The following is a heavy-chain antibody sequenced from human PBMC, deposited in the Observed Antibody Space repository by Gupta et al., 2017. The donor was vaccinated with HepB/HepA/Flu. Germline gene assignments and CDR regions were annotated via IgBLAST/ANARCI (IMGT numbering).Heavy chain of an antibody. CDR3: ARVAHYYYYGMDV. CDR1: AFTFSSYE. CDR2: ISSSGSTI. V-gene: IGHV3-48*03. J-gene: IGHJ6*02. Sequence: EVQLVESGGGLVQPGGSLRLSCAASAFTFSSYEMNWVRQAPGKGLEWVSYISSSGSTIYYADSVKGRFTISRDNAKNSLYLQMNSLRAEDTAVYYCARVAHYYYYGMDVWGQGTTVTVSS.